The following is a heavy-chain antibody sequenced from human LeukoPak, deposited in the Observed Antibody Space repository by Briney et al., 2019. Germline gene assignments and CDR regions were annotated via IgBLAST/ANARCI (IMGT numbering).Heavy chain of an antibody. CDR1: GFTFTDFW. D-gene: IGHD2-21*01. J-gene: IGHJ3*02. CDR3: ATGPYSAFEM. Sequence: GGSLRLSCAASGFTFTDFWMHWVRQAPGGGGLVWVSRVKGDEISTLYADSVKGRFTISRDNAKNTLYLQMNSLRADDTALYYCATGPYSAFEMWGQGTMVTVSS. CDR2: VKGDEIST. V-gene: IGHV3-74*01.